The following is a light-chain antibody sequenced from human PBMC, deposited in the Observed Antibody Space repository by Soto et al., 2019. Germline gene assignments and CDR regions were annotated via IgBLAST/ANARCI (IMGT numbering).Light chain of an antibody. J-gene: IGKJ4*01. CDR2: AAS. Sequence: EIVLTQSPAILSLSPEERATLSCRGSQSVSSYLTWYQQKPGQAPSLLIYAASNRATGIPARFSGSGSGTDFTLTISSLEPEDSAVYYCQQRSDWPITSGGGTKVEIK. V-gene: IGKV3-11*01. CDR3: QQRSDWPIT. CDR1: QSVSSY.